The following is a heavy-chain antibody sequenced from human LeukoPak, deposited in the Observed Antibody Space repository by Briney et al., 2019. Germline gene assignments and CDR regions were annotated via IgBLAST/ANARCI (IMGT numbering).Heavy chain of an antibody. Sequence: GGSLRLSCAASGFTFSSYSMNWVRQAPGKGLEWVSSISSSSSYIYYADSVKGRFTISRDNAKNSLYLQMNSLRAEDTAVYYCARSYYDILTGYKEYYFDYWAREPWSPSPQ. D-gene: IGHD3-9*01. CDR2: ISSSSSYI. CDR3: ARSYYDILTGYKEYYFDY. V-gene: IGHV3-21*01. J-gene: IGHJ4*02. CDR1: GFTFSSYS.